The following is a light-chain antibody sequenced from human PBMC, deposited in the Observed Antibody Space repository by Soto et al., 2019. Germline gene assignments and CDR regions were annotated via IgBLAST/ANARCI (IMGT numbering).Light chain of an antibody. V-gene: IGKV1-5*03. Sequence: DIQMTQSPSTLAASVGDSVTITCRASQSIRNWLAWYQQRPGKAPKLLIYQASNLDSGVPSRFSGSGSGTEFTLTISSLQSDDFATYYCQQYNTYSTFGQGTKLEIK. CDR2: QAS. CDR3: QQYNTYST. J-gene: IGKJ2*01. CDR1: QSIRNW.